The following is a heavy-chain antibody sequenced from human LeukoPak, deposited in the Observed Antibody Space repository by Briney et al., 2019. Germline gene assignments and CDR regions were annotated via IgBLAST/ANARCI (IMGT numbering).Heavy chain of an antibody. CDR1: GYTFTGYY. V-gene: IGHV1-2*02. Sequence: ASVKVSCKASGYTFTGYYMHWVRQAPGQGLEWMGWINPNSGGTNYAQKFQGRVTMTRDTSISTAYMELSRLRSDDTAVYYCARGLQGYCSGGSFYLDYWGQGTLVTVSS. J-gene: IGHJ4*02. CDR3: ARGLQGYCSGGSFYLDY. D-gene: IGHD2-15*01. CDR2: INPNSGGT.